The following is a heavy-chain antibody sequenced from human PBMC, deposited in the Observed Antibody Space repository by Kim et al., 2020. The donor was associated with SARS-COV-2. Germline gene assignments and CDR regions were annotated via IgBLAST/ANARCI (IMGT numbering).Heavy chain of an antibody. CDR2: IWYDGSNK. V-gene: IGHV3-33*01. CDR1: GFTFSSYG. D-gene: IGHD2-2*01. J-gene: IGHJ6*02. Sequence: GGSLRLSCAASGFTFSSYGMHWVRQAPGKGLEWVAVIWYDGSNKYYADSVKGRFTISRDNSKNTLYLQMNSLRAEDTAVYYCARDQVVPAAVTPYYYYYGMDVWGQGTTVTVSS. CDR3: ARDQVVPAAVTPYYYYYGMDV.